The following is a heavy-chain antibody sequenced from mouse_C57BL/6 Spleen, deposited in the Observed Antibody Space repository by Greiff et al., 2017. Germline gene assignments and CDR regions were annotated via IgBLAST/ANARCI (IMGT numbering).Heavy chain of an antibody. CDR3: ARFYYGNWFAY. CDR2: IDPSDSYT. J-gene: IGHJ3*01. CDR1: GYTFTSYW. D-gene: IGHD2-1*01. V-gene: IGHV1-69*01. Sequence: QVQLQQPGAELVMPGASVKLSCKASGYTFTSYWMHWVKQRPGQGLEWIGEIDPSDSYTNYNQKFKGKSTLTVDKSSSTAYMQLSSLTSEDSAVYYCARFYYGNWFAYWGQGTLVTVSA.